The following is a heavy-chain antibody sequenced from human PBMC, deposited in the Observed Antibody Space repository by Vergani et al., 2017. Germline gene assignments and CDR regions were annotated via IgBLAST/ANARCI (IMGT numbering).Heavy chain of an antibody. CDR1: GFTFSSYA. CDR3: AKGGGSGIAFYWYFDL. Sequence: EVQLLESGGGLVQPGGSLRLSCAASGFTFSSYAMSWVRQAPGKGLEWVSAISGSGGSTYYADSVKGRITISRDNSKNTLYLQMNSLRAEDTAVYYCAKGGGSGIAFYWYFDLWGRGTLVTVSS. V-gene: IGHV3-23*01. CDR2: ISGSGGST. J-gene: IGHJ2*01. D-gene: IGHD6-13*01.